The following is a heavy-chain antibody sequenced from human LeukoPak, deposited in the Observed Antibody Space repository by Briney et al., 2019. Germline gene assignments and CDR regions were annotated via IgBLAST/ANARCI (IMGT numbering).Heavy chain of an antibody. J-gene: IGHJ4*02. D-gene: IGHD1-26*01. Sequence: GASVKVSCKASGYTFTNYGITWVRQAPGQGLEWMGWISGYNGNTKYAQKFQGRVTMTTDTSASTAYMELRSLRTDDTAVYYCARSLNCYSGNYQLYEYWGQGTLVTVSS. CDR3: ARSLNCYSGNYQLYEY. CDR1: GYTFTNYG. CDR2: ISGYNGNT. V-gene: IGHV1-18*01.